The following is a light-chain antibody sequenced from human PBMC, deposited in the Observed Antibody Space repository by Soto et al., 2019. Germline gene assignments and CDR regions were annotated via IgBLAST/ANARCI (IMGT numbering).Light chain of an antibody. CDR3: TSYESPSTFYV. CDR2: EVS. CDR1: NSDVGGFNY. J-gene: IGLJ1*01. Sequence: QSALTQPASVSGSPGQSITISCTGTNSDVGGFNYVSWYQHHPGKAPKLIIYEVSNRPSGVSSRFAGSKSDNTASLTISGLQGEDEADYYCTSYESPSTFYVFGTGTKLTVL. V-gene: IGLV2-14*01.